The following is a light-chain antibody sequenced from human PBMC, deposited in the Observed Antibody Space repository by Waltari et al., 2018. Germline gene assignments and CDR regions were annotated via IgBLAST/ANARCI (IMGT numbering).Light chain of an antibody. V-gene: IGKV4-1*01. J-gene: IGKJ4*01. CDR1: QSVLSSSDNKNY. CDR3: QHYYTSPPT. CDR2: WSS. Sequence: DIVMTQSPDSLAVSLGERATINSKSSQSVLSSSDNKNYLAWYQQKPGQPPKLFIYWSSTRESGVPDRFSGSGSGTDFALTISSLQAEDVAVYYCQHYYTSPPTFGGGTKVEIK.